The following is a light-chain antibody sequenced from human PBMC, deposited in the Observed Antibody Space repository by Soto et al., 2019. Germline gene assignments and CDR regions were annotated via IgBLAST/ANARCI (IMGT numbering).Light chain of an antibody. V-gene: IGKV3-20*01. Sequence: EIVLTQSPGTLSLSPGERATLSCRASQSVGSTXLAWYQHKPGPAPRLLIYGASSRATGIPDRFSGSGSGTXFTXTXXXLEPEDFAVYYCQQYGSSPRITFGQGTRLEIK. J-gene: IGKJ5*01. CDR1: QSVGSTX. CDR3: QQYGSSPRIT. CDR2: GAS.